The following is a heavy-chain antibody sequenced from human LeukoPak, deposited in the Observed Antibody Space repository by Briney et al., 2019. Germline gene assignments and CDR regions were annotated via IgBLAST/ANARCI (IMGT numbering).Heavy chain of an antibody. J-gene: IGHJ6*02. CDR3: ARGGDYVHYYYYYGMDV. CDR2: IIPILGIA. CDR1: GGTFSSYA. D-gene: IGHD4-17*01. Sequence: SVKVSCKASGGTFSSYAISWVRQAPGQGLEWMGRIIPILGIANYAQKFQGRVTITADESTSTAYMELSSLRSEDTAVYYCARGGDYVHYYYYYGMDVWGQGTTVTVSS. V-gene: IGHV1-69*04.